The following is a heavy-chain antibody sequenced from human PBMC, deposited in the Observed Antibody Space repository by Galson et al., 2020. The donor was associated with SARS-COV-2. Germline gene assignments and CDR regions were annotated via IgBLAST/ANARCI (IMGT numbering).Heavy chain of an antibody. CDR2: ITWDGGTT. Sequence: GESLKISCAASGFTFDDYTMHWVRQPPGKGLEWVSLITWDGGTTYYADSVKGRFTISRDTSKNSLYLQMNSLRTEDTAVYYCVTGGLGTLQRPWGQGTRVTVSS. V-gene: IGHV3-43*01. CDR1: GFTFDDYT. J-gene: IGHJ5*02. D-gene: IGHD7-27*01. CDR3: VTGGLGTLQRP.